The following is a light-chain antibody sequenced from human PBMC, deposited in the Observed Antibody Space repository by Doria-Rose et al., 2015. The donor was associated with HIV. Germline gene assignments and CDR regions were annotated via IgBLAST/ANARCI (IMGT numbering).Light chain of an antibody. CDR2: WAS. J-gene: IGKJ3*01. V-gene: IGKV4-1*01. Sequence: DIQVTQSPESLGMSLGERATLNCKSNQSLLYTSKHYLAWYQQKPGQPPKLLIYWASTRQSGVTARFSGSGSVTDFTLTISSLEAEDVAVYYCQQYYDTPSFGPGTTVDIK. CDR1: QSLLYTSKHY. CDR3: QQYYDTPS.